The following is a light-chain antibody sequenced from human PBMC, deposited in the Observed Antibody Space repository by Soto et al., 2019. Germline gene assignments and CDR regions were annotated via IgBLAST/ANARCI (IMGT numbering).Light chain of an antibody. V-gene: IGLV3-21*02. J-gene: IGLJ2*01. CDR3: QVWHSSSDHVV. Sequence: SYELTQPPSVSVAPGQTARITCGGNNIGSNSVHWYQQKPGQAPVLVVYDDSDRPSTIPERFSGSNSGNTATLTISRVEAGDEADYYCQVWHSSSDHVVFGGGTKVTVL. CDR1: NIGSNS. CDR2: DDS.